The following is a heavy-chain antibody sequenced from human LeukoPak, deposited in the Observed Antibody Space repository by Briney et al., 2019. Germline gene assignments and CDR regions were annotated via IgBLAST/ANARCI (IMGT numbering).Heavy chain of an antibody. CDR1: GYTFTSYG. V-gene: IGHV1-18*01. D-gene: IGHD6-19*01. J-gene: IGHJ4*02. CDR2: ISAYNGNT. CDR3: ARDRASGWFVY. Sequence: ASVKVSCKSSGYTFTSYGISWVRQAPGQGLEWMGWISAYNGNTHYAQKLQGRVTITTDTSTSTAYMELRSLRSDDTAIYYCARDRASGWFVYWGQGTLVTVSS.